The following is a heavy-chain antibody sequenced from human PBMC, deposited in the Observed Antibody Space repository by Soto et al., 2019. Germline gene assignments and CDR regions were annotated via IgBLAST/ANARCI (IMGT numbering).Heavy chain of an antibody. V-gene: IGHV3-48*02. CDR3: ARGRVGTAYFDY. Sequence: QAGGSLRLSCAASGFTFTSNSMNWVRQAPGKGLEWISYITSSSSTIYYADSVKGRFTISRDNAKNSLYLQMNSLRDDDTAVYYCARGRVGTAYFDYWGQGALVTVSS. CDR2: ITSSSSTI. CDR1: GFTFTSNS. D-gene: IGHD2-21*02. J-gene: IGHJ4*02.